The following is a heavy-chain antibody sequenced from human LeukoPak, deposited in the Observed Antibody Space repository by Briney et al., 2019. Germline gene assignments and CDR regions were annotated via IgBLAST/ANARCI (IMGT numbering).Heavy chain of an antibody. CDR1: GDTFTTSH. CDR3: VRDLMPFTGLAY. D-gene: IGHD2-2*01. V-gene: IGHV1-46*01. CDR2: INPSGGST. Sequence: GASVTVSCKASGDTFTTSHMHWVRQAPGQGLEWMGKINPSGGSTTYAQQFQGRVSMTRDLSMSTVYMEPSSLRSEDTAVYYCVRDLMPFTGLAYWGQGTLVTVSS. J-gene: IGHJ4*02.